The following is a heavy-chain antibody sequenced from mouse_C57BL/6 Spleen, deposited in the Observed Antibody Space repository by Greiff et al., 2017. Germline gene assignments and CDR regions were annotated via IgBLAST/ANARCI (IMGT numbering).Heavy chain of an antibody. D-gene: IGHD2-4*01. Sequence: EVMLVESGGGLVKPGGSLTLSCAASGFTFSDYGMHWVRQAPEKGLEWVAYISSGSSPIYYADTVKGRFTISRDNAKNTLFLQMTSLRSEDTAMYYCASSIYYDYHFAYWGQGTLVTVSA. CDR2: ISSGSSPI. CDR1: GFTFSDYG. J-gene: IGHJ3*01. V-gene: IGHV5-17*01. CDR3: ASSIYYDYHFAY.